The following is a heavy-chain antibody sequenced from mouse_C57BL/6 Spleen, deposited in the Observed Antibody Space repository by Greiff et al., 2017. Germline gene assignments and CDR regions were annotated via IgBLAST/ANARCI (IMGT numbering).Heavy chain of an antibody. CDR1: GFSFNTYA. CDR2: IRSKSNNYAT. Sequence: GGGLVQPKGSLKLSCAASGFSFNTYAMNWVRLAPGKGLEWVARIRSKSNNYATYYADSVKDRFTISRDDSESMLYLQMNNLKTEDTAMYYCVRHDGYESYAMDYWGQGTSVTVSS. CDR3: VRHDGYESYAMDY. V-gene: IGHV10-1*01. D-gene: IGHD2-2*01. J-gene: IGHJ4*01.